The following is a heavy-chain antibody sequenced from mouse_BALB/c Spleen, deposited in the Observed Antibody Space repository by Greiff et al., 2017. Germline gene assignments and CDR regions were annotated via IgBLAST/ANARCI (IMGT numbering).Heavy chain of an antibody. D-gene: IGHD2-2*01. V-gene: IGHV3-6*02. CDR1: GYSITSGYY. CDR3: AIFYGYDEDFDAMDY. CDR2: ISYDGSN. J-gene: IGHJ4*01. Sequence: EVHLVESGPGLVKPSQSLSLTCSVTGYSITSGYYWNWIRQVPGNKLEWMGYISYDGSNNYNPSLKNRISITRDTSKNQFFLKLNSVTTEDTATYYCAIFYGYDEDFDAMDYWGQGTSVTVSS.